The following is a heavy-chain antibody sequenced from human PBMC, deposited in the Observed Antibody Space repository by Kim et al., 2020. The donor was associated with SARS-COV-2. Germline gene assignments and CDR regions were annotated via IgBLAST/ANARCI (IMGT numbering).Heavy chain of an antibody. D-gene: IGHD6-19*01. CDR1: GGSISSSSYY. CDR3: ARKRHRYSSGPPWGMDV. CDR2: IYYSGST. J-gene: IGHJ6*02. V-gene: IGHV4-39*01. Sequence: SETLSLTCTVSGGSISSSSYYWGWIRQPPGKGLEWIGSIYYSGSTYYNPSLKSRVTISVDTSKNQFSLKLSSVTAADTAVYYCARKRHRYSSGPPWGMDVWGQGTTVTVSS.